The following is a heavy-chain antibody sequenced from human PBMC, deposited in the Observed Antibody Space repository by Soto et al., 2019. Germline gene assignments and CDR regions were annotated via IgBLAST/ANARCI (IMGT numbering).Heavy chain of an antibody. CDR3: ARIMTTVTTTDY. CDR2: IWYDGSNK. CDR1: GFTFSSYG. Sequence: GGSLRLSCAASGFTFSSYGMHWVRQAPGKGLEWVAVIWYDGSNKYYADSVKGRFTISRDNSKNTLYLQMNSLRAEDTAVYYCARIMTTVTTTDYWRQGTLVTVSS. D-gene: IGHD4-17*01. V-gene: IGHV3-33*01. J-gene: IGHJ4*02.